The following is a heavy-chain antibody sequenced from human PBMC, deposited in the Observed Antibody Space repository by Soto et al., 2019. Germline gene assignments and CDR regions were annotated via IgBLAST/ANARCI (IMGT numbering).Heavy chain of an antibody. V-gene: IGHV1-8*01. CDR2: MNPNSGNT. J-gene: IGHJ6*02. Sequence: QVQLVQSGAEVKKPGASVKVSCKASGYTFTSYDINWVRQATGQGLEWMGWMNPNSGNTGYAQKFQGRVTMTRNTSISTDYMELSSLRSEDTAVYYCARSPYQLLPYYYYYGMDVWGQGTTVTVSS. D-gene: IGHD2-2*01. CDR3: ARSPYQLLPYYYYYGMDV. CDR1: GYTFTSYD.